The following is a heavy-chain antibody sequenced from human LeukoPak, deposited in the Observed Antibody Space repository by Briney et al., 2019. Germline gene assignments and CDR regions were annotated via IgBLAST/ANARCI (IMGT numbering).Heavy chain of an antibody. V-gene: IGHV4-4*02. Sequence: SGTLSLTCAVSGLSIRSSKWGSRGRQPPGEGLGWVGEIYHRGSTNYNPSLKSRVTISVDKSKNHFSLKLSSVTAADTAVYYCARAKSVAGLPYYFYYWGQGTLVTVSS. CDR2: IYHRGST. CDR1: GLSIRSSKW. CDR3: ARAKSVAGLPYYFYY. D-gene: IGHD6-19*01. J-gene: IGHJ4*02.